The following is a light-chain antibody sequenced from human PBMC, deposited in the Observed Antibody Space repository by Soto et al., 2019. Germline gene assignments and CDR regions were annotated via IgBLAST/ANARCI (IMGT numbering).Light chain of an antibody. CDR1: QSISSW. Sequence: DIPMTQSPSTLSASVGDRVTITCRASQSISSWLAWYQQKPWKAPKLLIYKASSLESGVPSRFSGSGSGTEFNLTISSLQPDDFATYFCQQYSGYPFTFGPGTKVDIK. CDR3: QQYSGYPFT. V-gene: IGKV1-5*03. CDR2: KAS. J-gene: IGKJ3*01.